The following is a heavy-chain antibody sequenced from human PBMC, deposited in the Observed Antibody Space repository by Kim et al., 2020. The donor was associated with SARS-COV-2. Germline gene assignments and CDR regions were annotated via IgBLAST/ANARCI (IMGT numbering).Heavy chain of an antibody. CDR1: GFTFSSSG. Sequence: GGSLRLSCAASGFTFSSSGMSWVRQAPGKGLEWVSAISGSGGSTYYADSVKGRFTISRDNSKTTLYLQMNNLRAEDTAVYYCATDRLVDYWGQGTLVTVSS. J-gene: IGHJ4*02. CDR3: ATDRLVDY. V-gene: IGHV3-23*01. CDR2: ISGSGGST.